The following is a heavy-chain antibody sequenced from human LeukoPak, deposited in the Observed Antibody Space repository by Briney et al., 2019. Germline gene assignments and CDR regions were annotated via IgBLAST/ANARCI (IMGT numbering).Heavy chain of an antibody. J-gene: IGHJ6*03. Sequence: GGSLRLSCAASGFTFSSYAMHWVRQAPGKGLEWVAVISYDGSNKYYADSVKGRFTISRDNSKNTLYLQMNSLRAEDTAVYYCATIQYGSGSYYNMDVWGKGTTVTVSS. D-gene: IGHD3-10*01. V-gene: IGHV3-30*04. CDR3: ATIQYGSGSYYNMDV. CDR2: ISYDGSNK. CDR1: GFTFSSYA.